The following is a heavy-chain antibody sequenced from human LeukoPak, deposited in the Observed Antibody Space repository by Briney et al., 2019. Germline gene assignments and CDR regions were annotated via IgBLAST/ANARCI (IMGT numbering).Heavy chain of an antibody. J-gene: IGHJ6*02. V-gene: IGHV4-30-4*01. Sequence: SETLSLTCTVSGGSISSGDYCWSWIRQPPGKGLEWIGYIYYSGSTYYNPSLKSRVTISVDTYKNQCSLKLSSVTAADTAVYDCARSYYYYYGMDVWGQGTTVTVSS. CDR3: ARSYYYYYGMDV. CDR1: GGSISSGDYC. CDR2: IYYSGST.